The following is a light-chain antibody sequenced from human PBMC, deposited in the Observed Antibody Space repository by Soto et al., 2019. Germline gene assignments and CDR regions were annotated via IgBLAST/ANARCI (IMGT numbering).Light chain of an antibody. Sequence: QSALTQPASVSGSPGQSITISCTGTSSDVGGSNYVSWYQLHPGKAPKLIIFDVSHRPSGFSNRFSGSKSGNTASLTISGLQAEDEADYYCSSYTSSSTYVFGTGTKLTVL. V-gene: IGLV2-14*03. J-gene: IGLJ1*01. CDR2: DVS. CDR3: SSYTSSSTYV. CDR1: SSDVGGSNY.